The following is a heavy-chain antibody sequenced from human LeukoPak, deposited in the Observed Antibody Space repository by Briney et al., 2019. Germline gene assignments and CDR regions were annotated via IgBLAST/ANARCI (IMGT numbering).Heavy chain of an antibody. Sequence: TLALIRTVSGGTISSGGYYWIWKRQHPGKGLEWIGNIYYSGSTYYNPSLKSRVTISVDTSKNQFSLKLSSVTAADTAVYYCARARPDGYYYYYMDVWGKGTTVTVSS. CDR2: IYYSGST. D-gene: IGHD1-14*01. V-gene: IGHV4-31*02. CDR3: ARARPDGYYYYYMDV. J-gene: IGHJ6*03. CDR1: GGTISSGGYY.